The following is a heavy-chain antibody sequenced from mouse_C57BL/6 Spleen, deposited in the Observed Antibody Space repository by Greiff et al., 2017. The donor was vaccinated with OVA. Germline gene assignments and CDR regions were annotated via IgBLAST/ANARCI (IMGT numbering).Heavy chain of an antibody. Sequence: VQLQQSGAELVRPGASVTLSCKASGYSFTDYEMHWVKQTPVHGLEWIGAIDPETGGTAYNQKFKGKAILTADKSSSTAYMTLRSLTSEHSAVYSCTNTGTTWFAYWGQGTLVTVSA. CDR1: GYSFTDYE. D-gene: IGHD4-1*01. CDR3: TNTGTTWFAY. J-gene: IGHJ3*01. CDR2: IDPETGGT. V-gene: IGHV1-15*01.